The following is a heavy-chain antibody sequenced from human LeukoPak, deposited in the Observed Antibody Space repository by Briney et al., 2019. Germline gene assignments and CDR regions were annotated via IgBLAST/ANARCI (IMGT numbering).Heavy chain of an antibody. CDR1: GGTFSSYA. D-gene: IGHD5-18*01. CDR2: IIPIFGTA. V-gene: IGHV1-69*13. J-gene: IGHJ4*02. Sequence: ALVKVSCTASGGTFSSYAISWVRQAPGQGLEWMGGIIPIFGTANYAQKFQGRVTITADESTSTAYMELSSLRSEDTAVYYCARDFTAMAEGGHFDYWGQGTLVTVSS. CDR3: ARDFTAMAEGGHFDY.